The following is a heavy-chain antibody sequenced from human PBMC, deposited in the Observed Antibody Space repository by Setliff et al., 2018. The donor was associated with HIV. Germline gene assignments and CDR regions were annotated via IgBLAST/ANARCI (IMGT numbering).Heavy chain of an antibody. V-gene: IGHV4-38-2*01. CDR2: IYLSGGT. D-gene: IGHD3-3*01. J-gene: IGHJ4*02. CDR3: ARVPFTTGFDY. CDR1: GYSISSGYY. Sequence: KTSETLSLTCAVSGYSISSGYYWGWIRQPPGRGLEWIGNIYLSGGTHYNPSLRSRVTISVDTSKNHFSLKLSSVTAADTAVFYCARVPFTTGFDYWGQGILVTVSS.